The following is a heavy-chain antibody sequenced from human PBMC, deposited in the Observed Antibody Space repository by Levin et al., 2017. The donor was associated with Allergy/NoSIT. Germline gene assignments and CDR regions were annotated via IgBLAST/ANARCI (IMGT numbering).Heavy chain of an antibody. D-gene: IGHD3-22*01. CDR2: ISGSGGST. V-gene: IGHV3-23*01. CDR1: GFTFSSYA. CDR3: AKYYYDSSGYYRTVELGAFDS. Sequence: GGSLRLSCAASGFTFSSYAMSWVRQAPGKGLEWVSAISGSGGSTYYADSVKGRFTISRDNSKNTLYLQMNSLRAEDTAVYYCAKYYYDSSGYYRTVELGAFDSWGQGTMVTVSS. J-gene: IGHJ3*02.